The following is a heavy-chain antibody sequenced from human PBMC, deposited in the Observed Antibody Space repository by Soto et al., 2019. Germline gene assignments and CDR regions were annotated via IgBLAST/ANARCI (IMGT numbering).Heavy chain of an antibody. CDR1: GGSISSYY. CDR2: IYYSGST. J-gene: IGHJ4*02. V-gene: IGHV4-59*08. CDR3: ARAEARRRLSSGWPFDY. D-gene: IGHD6-19*01. Sequence: SETLSLTCTVSGGSISSYYWSWIRQPPGKGLEWIGYIYYSGSTNYNPSLKSRVTISVDTSKNQFSLKLSSVTAADTAGYYCARAEARRRLSSGWPFDYWGQGTLVTVSS.